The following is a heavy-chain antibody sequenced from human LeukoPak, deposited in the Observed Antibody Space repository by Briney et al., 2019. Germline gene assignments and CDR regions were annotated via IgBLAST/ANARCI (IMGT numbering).Heavy chain of an antibody. V-gene: IGHV3-23*01. CDR3: AKAPFSRWAKDVAGHFDY. CDR1: GLTLSSYA. CDR2: ISGSGGST. D-gene: IGHD4-23*01. J-gene: IGHJ4*02. Sequence: GGSRRLSRAASGLTLSSYAMSGVRQAPGKGVEWVSAISGSGGSTYYADSVKALFTISRDNSKNTMYLQKNSLSAEDTAVYYCAKAPFSRWAKDVAGHFDYWGQGTLVTVSS.